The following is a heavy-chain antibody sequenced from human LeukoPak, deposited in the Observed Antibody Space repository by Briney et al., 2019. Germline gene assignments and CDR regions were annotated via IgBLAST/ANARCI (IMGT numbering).Heavy chain of an antibody. D-gene: IGHD2-2*01. Sequence: GGSLRLSCAASGFTFSNYAMSWVRQAPGKGLECVSAISDSGDKTDYADSVRGRFTIYRDNSKDTLYLQMNSLGAADTAVYYCAKDGGGYCNNSSCWGQGILVTVSS. J-gene: IGHJ4*02. CDR2: ISDSGDKT. CDR3: AKDGGGYCNNSSC. V-gene: IGHV3-23*01. CDR1: GFTFSNYA.